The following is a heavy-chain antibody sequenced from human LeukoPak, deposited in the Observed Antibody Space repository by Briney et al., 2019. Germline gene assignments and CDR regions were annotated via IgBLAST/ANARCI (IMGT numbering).Heavy chain of an antibody. V-gene: IGHV3-20*01. J-gene: IGHJ4*02. CDR1: GFTFDDYG. CDR3: ARLYYYDSSGLGDY. D-gene: IGHD3-22*01. Sequence: GGSLRLSCAASGFTFDDYGMSWVRQAPGKGLEWVSGINWNGGSTGYADSVKGRFTISRDNAKNSLYLQMNSLRDEDTALYDCARLYYYDSSGLGDYWGQGTLVTVSS. CDR2: INWNGGST.